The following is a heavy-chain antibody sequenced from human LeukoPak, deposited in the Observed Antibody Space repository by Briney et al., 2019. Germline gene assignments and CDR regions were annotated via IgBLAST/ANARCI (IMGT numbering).Heavy chain of an antibody. V-gene: IGHV3-11*01. CDR1: GFTFSDYY. D-gene: IGHD6-19*01. CDR2: ISSSGSTI. J-gene: IGHJ4*02. CDR3: TKDNRRHYTSGPNPDSLH. Sequence: PGGSLRLSCAASGFTFSDYYMSWIHRAPGKGLEWVSYISSSGSTIYYADSVKGRFTISRDNAKNSLYLQMNSLRVEDTAFYYCTKDNRRHYTSGPNPDSLHWGQGALVTVSS.